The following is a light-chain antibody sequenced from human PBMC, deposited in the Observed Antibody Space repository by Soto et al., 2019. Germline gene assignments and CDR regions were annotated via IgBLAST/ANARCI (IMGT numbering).Light chain of an antibody. CDR3: GAWDSSLSAGV. J-gene: IGLJ2*01. CDR2: DNN. Sequence: QSVLTQPPSVSAAPGQKVTISCSGSSPNVGNNYVAWYQHLPGTAPKLLIYDNNKRPSGIPDRFSGSKSGTSATLGITGLQTGDEGDYYCGAWDSSLSAGVFGGGTKVTVL. CDR1: SPNVGNNY. V-gene: IGLV1-51*01.